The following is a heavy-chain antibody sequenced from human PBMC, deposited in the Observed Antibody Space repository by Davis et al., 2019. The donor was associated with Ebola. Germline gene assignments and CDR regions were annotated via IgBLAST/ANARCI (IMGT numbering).Heavy chain of an antibody. V-gene: IGHV3-48*04. CDR1: GFTFSSYS. CDR3: ARSITMIVVVRYYFDY. Sequence: GESLKISCAASGFTFSSYSMNWVRQAPGKGLEWVSYISSSSSTIYYADSVKGRFTISRDNAKNSLYLQMNSLRAEDTAVYYCARSITMIVVVRYYFDYWGQGTLVTVSS. D-gene: IGHD3-22*01. CDR2: ISSSSSTI. J-gene: IGHJ4*02.